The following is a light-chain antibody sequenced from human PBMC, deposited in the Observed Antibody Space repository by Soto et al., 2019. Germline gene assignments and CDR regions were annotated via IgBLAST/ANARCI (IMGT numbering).Light chain of an antibody. CDR1: QIVSNNY. CDR3: KQYGSSGK. Sequence: EIVFTHSPFTLSLSPVERATLSCMASQIVSNNYLDWYQQKPGQAPRLLIYGASNRATGIPDRFSGSGSGRDFTLTISRLEPEDFAVYYCKQYGSSGKFGQGTKVDIK. J-gene: IGKJ1*01. V-gene: IGKV3-20*01. CDR2: GAS.